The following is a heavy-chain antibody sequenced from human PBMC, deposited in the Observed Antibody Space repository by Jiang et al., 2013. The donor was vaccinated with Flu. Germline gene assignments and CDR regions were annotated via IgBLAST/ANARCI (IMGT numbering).Heavy chain of an antibody. CDR2: INPNSGGT. D-gene: IGHD2-2*01. Sequence: SGAEVKKPGASVKVSCKASGYTFSDYYIHWVRQAPGQGLEWMGWINPNSGGTSYAQKFQGWVTMTRDTSISTAYMELSRLSSDDTAVYYCARDQSTSDRRDFAYWGQGTLVTVSS. CDR3: ARDQSTSDRRDFAY. CDR1: GYTFSDYY. J-gene: IGHJ4*02. V-gene: IGHV1-2*04.